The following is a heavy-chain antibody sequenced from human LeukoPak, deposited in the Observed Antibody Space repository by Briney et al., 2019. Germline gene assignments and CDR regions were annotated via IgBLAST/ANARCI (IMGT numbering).Heavy chain of an antibody. J-gene: IGHJ3*02. CDR1: GFTFSTYS. CDR3: ARGNGGSYSAFDAFDI. D-gene: IGHD1-26*01. Sequence: KPGGSLRLSCAASGFTFSTYSMNWVRQAPGKGRDWVSSISSSSSYIYYADSVKGRFTISRDNAKNSLYLQMNSLRAEDTAVYYCARGNGGSYSAFDAFDIWGQGTMVTVSS. V-gene: IGHV3-21*01. CDR2: ISSSSSYI.